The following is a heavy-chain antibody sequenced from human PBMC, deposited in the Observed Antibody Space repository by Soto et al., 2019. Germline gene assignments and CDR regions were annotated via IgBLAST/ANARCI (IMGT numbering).Heavy chain of an antibody. J-gene: IGHJ6*02. CDR2: ISSSSSYI. CDR1: GFTFSSYS. V-gene: IGHV3-21*01. Sequence: GRSLRLSCAASGFTFSSYSMNWVRQAPGKGLEWVSSISSSSSYIYYADSVKGRFTISRDNAKNSLYLQMNSLRAEDTAVYYCAPVSKKSPYGDYSRRYYYYGMDVWGQGTTVTVSS. D-gene: IGHD4-17*01. CDR3: APVSKKSPYGDYSRRYYYYGMDV.